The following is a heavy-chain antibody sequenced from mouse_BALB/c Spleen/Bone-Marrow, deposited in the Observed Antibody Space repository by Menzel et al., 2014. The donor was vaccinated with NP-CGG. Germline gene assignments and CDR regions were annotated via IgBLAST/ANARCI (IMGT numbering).Heavy chain of an antibody. CDR3: ARGYDYDFDY. J-gene: IGHJ2*01. Sequence: EVMLVESGGGLVKPGGSLKLSCAASGFTFSNFAMSWVRQTPDKRLEWVASISSGGSAYYPDSVKGRLSISRDNARDILFLQMSSLRSEDTAMYYCARGYDYDFDYWCQGTTLTVSS. CDR2: ISSGGSA. V-gene: IGHV5-6-5*01. D-gene: IGHD2-4*01. CDR1: GFTFSNFA.